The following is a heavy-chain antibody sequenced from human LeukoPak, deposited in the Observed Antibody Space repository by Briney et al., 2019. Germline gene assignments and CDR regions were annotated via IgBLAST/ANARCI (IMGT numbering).Heavy chain of an antibody. Sequence: PGGSLRLSCAASGFTFSIYSMNWVRQTPGKGLEWVPFISSSSSYIYYADSVKGRFTISRDNAKNSLYLQMNSLRAEDTAGYYCARHAMSPRYCSGGSCYSGESDCWGQGTLVTVSS. CDR2: ISSSSSYI. CDR3: ARHAMSPRYCSGGSCYSGESDC. D-gene: IGHD2-15*01. V-gene: IGHV3-21*01. J-gene: IGHJ4*02. CDR1: GFTFSIYS.